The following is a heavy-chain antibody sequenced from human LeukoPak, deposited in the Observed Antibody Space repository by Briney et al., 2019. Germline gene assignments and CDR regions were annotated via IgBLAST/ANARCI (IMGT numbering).Heavy chain of an antibody. V-gene: IGHV4-61*02. CDR1: GGSINSGSYY. Sequence: SETLSLTCTVSGGSINSGSYYWSWIRQPAGKGLEWIGRIYTSGSTNYSPSLKSRVTISVDTSKNQFSLKLSSVTAADTAVYYCARVPGIAVAGTSYWGQGTLVTVSS. J-gene: IGHJ4*02. CDR2: IYTSGST. D-gene: IGHD6-19*01. CDR3: ARVPGIAVAGTSY.